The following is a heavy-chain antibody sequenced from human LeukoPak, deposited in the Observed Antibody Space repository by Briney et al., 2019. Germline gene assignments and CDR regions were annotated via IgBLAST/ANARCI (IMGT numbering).Heavy chain of an antibody. J-gene: IGHJ4*02. CDR3: ARGGYGDYLHGPFDY. D-gene: IGHD4-17*01. Sequence: SETLSLTCTVAGGSISSYYWSWIRHPPGKEREGIGRIYTSGSTNYTPSLKSRVTMSVDTSKNQFSLKLSSVTAADTAVYYCARGGYGDYLHGPFDYWGQGTLVTVSS. CDR1: GGSISSYY. CDR2: IYTSGST. V-gene: IGHV4-4*07.